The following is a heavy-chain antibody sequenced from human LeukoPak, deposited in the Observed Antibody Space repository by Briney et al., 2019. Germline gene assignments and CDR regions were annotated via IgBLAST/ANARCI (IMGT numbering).Heavy chain of an antibody. V-gene: IGHV3-23*01. D-gene: IGHD3-16*01. CDR2: INGHSGGT. Sequence: GGSLRLSCAASGFTFSSYAMSWVRQTPGKGLEWVSAINGHSGGTFYAGSVEGRFTISGDNSKNTLYLQMSSLRAEDTAVYYCAKHPLAGGNFDYWGQGTLVTVSS. CDR3: AKHPLAGGNFDY. CDR1: GFTFSSYA. J-gene: IGHJ4*02.